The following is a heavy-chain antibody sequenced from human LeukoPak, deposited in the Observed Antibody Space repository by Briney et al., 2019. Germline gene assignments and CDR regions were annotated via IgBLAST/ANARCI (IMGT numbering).Heavy chain of an antibody. CDR1: GFTFSSYA. CDR3: VRGSRGNYDT. Sequence: GASLRLSCAASGFTFSSYAMCWVRQAPGKGLQWVSSITSSGDNTYYADSVNGRFTISRDNTKNTLHLQVNSLRVEDTAVYYCVRGSRGNYDTWGQGTLVTVSS. V-gene: IGHV3-23*01. D-gene: IGHD3-22*01. CDR2: ITSSGDNT. J-gene: IGHJ5*02.